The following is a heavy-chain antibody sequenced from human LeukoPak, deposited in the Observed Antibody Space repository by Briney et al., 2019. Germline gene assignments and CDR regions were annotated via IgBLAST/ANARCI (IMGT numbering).Heavy chain of an antibody. CDR2: IYHSGST. V-gene: IGHV4-38-2*02. Sequence: SETLSLTCTVSGYSISSGYYWGWIRQPPGKGLEWIGSIYHSGSTYYNPSLKSRATISVDTSKNQFSLKLSSVTAAATAVYYCARGAGYSSGWYHYFDYWGQGTLVTVSS. CDR3: ARGAGYSSGWYHYFDY. J-gene: IGHJ4*02. CDR1: GYSISSGYY. D-gene: IGHD6-19*01.